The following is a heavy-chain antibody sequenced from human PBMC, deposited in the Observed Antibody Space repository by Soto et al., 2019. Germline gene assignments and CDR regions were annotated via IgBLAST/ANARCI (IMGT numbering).Heavy chain of an antibody. CDR3: ARGRRYNSSWYEDY. D-gene: IGHD6-13*01. Sequence: PGGSLRLSCAASGFTFSTYAMHWVRQAPGKGLEWVAVISYDGSNKYYADSVKGRFTISRDSSKNTLYLQMNSLRAEDTAMYYCARGRRYNSSWYEDYWGQGSLVTGSS. CDR1: GFTFSTYA. CDR2: ISYDGSNK. J-gene: IGHJ4*02. V-gene: IGHV3-30-3*01.